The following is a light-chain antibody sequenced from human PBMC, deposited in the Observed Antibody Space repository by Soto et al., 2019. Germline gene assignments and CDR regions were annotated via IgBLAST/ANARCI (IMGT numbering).Light chain of an antibody. CDR2: AAS. V-gene: IGKV1-39*01. CDR3: QRSWT. Sequence: DIQMTQSPSSLSASVGDRVTITCRARQNISDSLNWYQHKPGQAPKLLIYAASSLQSGVPSRFSGSGSETDFTLTISSLQPEDFASYFCQRSWTFGQGTKL. CDR1: QNISDS. J-gene: IGKJ2*01.